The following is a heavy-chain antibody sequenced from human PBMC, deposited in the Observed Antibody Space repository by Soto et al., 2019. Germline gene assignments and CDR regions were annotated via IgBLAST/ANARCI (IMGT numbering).Heavy chain of an antibody. CDR3: SRDLRFLEWLPRSSYYYYGMDV. J-gene: IGHJ6*02. CDR2: ISAYNGNT. D-gene: IGHD3-3*01. Sequence: QVQLVQSGAEVKKPGASVKVSCKASGYTFTSYGISWVRQAPGQGLEWMGWISAYNGNTNYAQKLQGRVTMTTDTATGTGYQELGSPRSDETALYYSSRDLRFLEWLPRSSYYYYGMDVWGQGTTVTVSS. V-gene: IGHV1-18*01. CDR1: GYTFTSYG.